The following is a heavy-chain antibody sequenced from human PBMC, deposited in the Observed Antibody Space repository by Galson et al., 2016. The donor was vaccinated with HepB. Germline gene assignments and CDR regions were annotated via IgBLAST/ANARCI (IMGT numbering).Heavy chain of an antibody. CDR1: GYSFSNYW. V-gene: IGHV5-51*01. Sequence: QSGAEVKKPGESLKISCQGSGYSFSNYWIGWVRQKPGKGLEWMGIIYPGDPHTRYSPSFQGQVTISADKSISTAYLQWSSLKASDTAIYYCARRLTHDSKIWDIDYWGQGTLVTVSS. J-gene: IGHJ4*02. CDR3: ARRLTHDSKIWDIDY. CDR2: IYPGDPHT. D-gene: IGHD3-16*01.